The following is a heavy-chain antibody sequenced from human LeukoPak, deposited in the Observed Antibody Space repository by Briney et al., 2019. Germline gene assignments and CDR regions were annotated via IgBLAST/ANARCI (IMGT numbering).Heavy chain of an antibody. J-gene: IGHJ4*02. CDR3: ATGVNSSGWPSFDY. D-gene: IGHD6-19*01. CDR1: GFTVSSNY. CDR2: IYSSGST. Sequence: GGSLRLSCAASGFTVSSNYMSWVRQAPGKGLEWVSVIYSSGSTNYVDSVKGRFTISRDNSKNTLYLQMSSLRAEDTAVYYCATGVNSSGWPSFDYWGQGTLVTVSS. V-gene: IGHV3-53*01.